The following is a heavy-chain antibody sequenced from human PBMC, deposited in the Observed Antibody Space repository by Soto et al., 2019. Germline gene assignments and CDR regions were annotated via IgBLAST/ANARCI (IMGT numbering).Heavy chain of an antibody. Sequence: SETRSLTCAFYGGPFSGYYWGWIRQPPGKGLEGIGEINRSGSTNYNASLKSRVTISVDTSKNQFSLKLSSVTAADTAVYYCARFAARTTVAHHTGWGPWGK. CDR1: GGPFSGYY. CDR3: ARFAARTTVAHHTGWGP. J-gene: IGHJ5*02. V-gene: IGHV4-34*01. CDR2: INRSGST. D-gene: IGHD1-1*01.